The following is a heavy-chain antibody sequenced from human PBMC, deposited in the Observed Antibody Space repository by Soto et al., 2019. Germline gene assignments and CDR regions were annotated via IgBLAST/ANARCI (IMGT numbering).Heavy chain of an antibody. D-gene: IGHD3-9*01. V-gene: IGHV3-30*18. CDR2: ISYDGSNK. CDR1: GFTFSSYG. Sequence: GSLRLSCAASGFTFSSYGMHWVRQAPGKGLEWVAVISYDGSNKYYADSVKGRFTISRDNSKNTLYLQMNSLRAEDTAVYYCAKDRRPLSAFEIWGQGTMVTVSS. J-gene: IGHJ3*02. CDR3: AKDRRPLSAFEI.